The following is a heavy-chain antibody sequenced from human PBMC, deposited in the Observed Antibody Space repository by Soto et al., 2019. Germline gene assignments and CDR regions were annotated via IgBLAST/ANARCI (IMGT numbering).Heavy chain of an antibody. CDR1: GGTFSSYA. D-gene: IGHD3-22*01. Sequence: GDSVKVSCKASGGTFSSYAISWVRQAPGQGLEWMGGIIPIFGTANYAQKFQGRVTITADESTSTAYMELSSLRSEDTAVYYCARDLKRYYDSSGYGYYYYGMDVWGQGTTVTVSS. J-gene: IGHJ6*02. V-gene: IGHV1-69*13. CDR3: ARDLKRYYDSSGYGYYYYGMDV. CDR2: IIPIFGTA.